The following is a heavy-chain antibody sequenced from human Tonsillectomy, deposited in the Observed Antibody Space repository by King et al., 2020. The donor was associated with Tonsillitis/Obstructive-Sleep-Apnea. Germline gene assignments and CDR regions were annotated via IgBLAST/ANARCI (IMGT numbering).Heavy chain of an antibody. J-gene: IGHJ6*03. Sequence: VQLQQWGAGLLKPSETLSLTCAVYGGSFTDYFWTWIRQPPGKGLEWIGEISHSGSTIYNPSLQSRVTISVDTSKNQFSLKLSSINAADTATYYCARGVVTGSYYNAYMDVWGQGTTVTVSS. V-gene: IGHV4-34*01. CDR2: ISHSGST. D-gene: IGHD1-14*01. CDR3: ARGVVTGSYYNAYMDV. CDR1: GGSFTDYF.